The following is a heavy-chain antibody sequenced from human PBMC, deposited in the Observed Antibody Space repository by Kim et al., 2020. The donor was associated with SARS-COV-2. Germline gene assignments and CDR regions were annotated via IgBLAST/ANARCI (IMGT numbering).Heavy chain of an antibody. J-gene: IGHJ6*02. V-gene: IGHV3-53*01. D-gene: IGHD3-10*01. Sequence: GGSLRLSCAASGFTVSSNYMSWVRQAPGKGLEWVSVIYSGGSTYYADSVKGRFTISRDNSKNTLYLQMNSLRAEDTAVYYCASAYGSGSWVYYYGMDVWGQGTTVTAS. CDR3: ASAYGSGSWVYYYGMDV. CDR2: IYSGGST. CDR1: GFTVSSNY.